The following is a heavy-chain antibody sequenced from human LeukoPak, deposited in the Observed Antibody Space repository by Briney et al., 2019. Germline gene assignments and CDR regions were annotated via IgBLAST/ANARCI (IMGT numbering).Heavy chain of an antibody. V-gene: IGHV1-69*05. D-gene: IGHD1-26*01. CDR2: IIPIFGTA. Sequence: ASVKVSCKASGGTFSSYAISWVRQAPGQGLEWMGGIIPIFGTANYAQKFQGRVTITTDESTSTAYMELSSLRSEDTAVYYCAREEWEGQTVRDYWGQGTLVTVSS. J-gene: IGHJ4*02. CDR1: GGTFSSYA. CDR3: AREEWEGQTVRDY.